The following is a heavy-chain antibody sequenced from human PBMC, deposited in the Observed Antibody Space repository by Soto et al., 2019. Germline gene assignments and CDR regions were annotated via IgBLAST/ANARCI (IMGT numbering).Heavy chain of an antibody. V-gene: IGHV1-69*06. J-gene: IGHJ6*02. Sequence: SVKVSCKASGGTFSSYAISWVRQAPGQGLEWMGGIIPIFGTANYAQKFQGRVTITADKSTSTAYMELSSLRSEDTAVYYCARGYCSGGSCFQYYYYYGMDVWGQ. D-gene: IGHD2-15*01. CDR1: GGTFSSYA. CDR2: IIPIFGTA. CDR3: ARGYCSGGSCFQYYYYYGMDV.